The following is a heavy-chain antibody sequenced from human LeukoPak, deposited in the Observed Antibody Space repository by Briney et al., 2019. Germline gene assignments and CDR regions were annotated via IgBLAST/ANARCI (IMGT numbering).Heavy chain of an antibody. Sequence: SETLSLTCTVSGGSISSHYWSWIRQPPGKGLEWIGYIYYSGSTNYTPSLKSRVTIAVDTSKNQFSLKLSSVTAADTAVYYCARGGRITMVRGVINFDYWGQGTLVTVSS. CDR1: GGSISSHY. J-gene: IGHJ4*02. CDR2: IYYSGST. CDR3: ARGGRITMVRGVINFDY. V-gene: IGHV4-59*11. D-gene: IGHD3-10*01.